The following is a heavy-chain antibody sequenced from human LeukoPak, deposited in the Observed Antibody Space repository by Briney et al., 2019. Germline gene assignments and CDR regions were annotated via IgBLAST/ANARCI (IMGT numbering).Heavy chain of an antibody. D-gene: IGHD4-17*01. Sequence: GGPLRLSLPASGSTFSSYSRTWFRQPPGKGREWVSSISSSSSYIYYADSVKGRFTISRDNAKNSLYLQMNSLRAEDTAVHYCASLPSVSVTSYYWGQGTLVTVSS. V-gene: IGHV3-21*01. J-gene: IGHJ4*02. CDR3: ASLPSVSVTSYY. CDR2: ISSSSSYI. CDR1: GSTFSSYS.